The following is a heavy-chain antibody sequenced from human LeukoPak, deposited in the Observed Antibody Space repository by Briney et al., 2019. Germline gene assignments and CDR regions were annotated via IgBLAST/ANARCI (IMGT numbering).Heavy chain of an antibody. J-gene: IGHJ6*02. Sequence: GGSLRLSCAASGFTFSDHYMSWIRQAPGKGLEWVSHISCSGSIIYYADSVKGRFTISRDNAKNSLYLQMNSLRAEDTAVYYCARVDCSSTSCYYYYGMDAWGQGTTVTVSS. D-gene: IGHD2-2*01. V-gene: IGHV3-11*01. CDR3: ARVDCSSTSCYYYYGMDA. CDR1: GFTFSDHY. CDR2: ISCSGSII.